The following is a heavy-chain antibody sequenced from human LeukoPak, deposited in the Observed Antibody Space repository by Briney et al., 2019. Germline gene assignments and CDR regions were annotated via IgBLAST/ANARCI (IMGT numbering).Heavy chain of an antibody. Sequence: PSETLSLTCTVSGYSSSSGYYWGWIRQPPGKGLEWIGSGSTYYNPSHKSRVTISVDTSKNQCSLKLSSVTAADTAVYYCARSVTYSNSRTGGAFDIWGRGTMVTVSS. V-gene: IGHV4-38-2*02. CDR2: SGST. J-gene: IGHJ3*02. CDR3: ARSVTYSNSRTGGAFDI. CDR1: GYSSSSGYY. D-gene: IGHD6-13*01.